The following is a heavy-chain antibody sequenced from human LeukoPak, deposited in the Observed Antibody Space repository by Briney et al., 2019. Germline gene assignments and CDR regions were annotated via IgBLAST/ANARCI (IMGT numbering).Heavy chain of an antibody. CDR1: GYSFTSYW. J-gene: IGHJ3*02. CDR2: IYPGDSDT. Sequence: GESLKISCKGSGYSFTSYWIGWVRQMPGKGLEWMGIIYPGDSDTRYSPSFQGQVTISADKSISTAYLQWSSLKASDTAMYYCASLPFSPWFGESDAFDIWGQGTMVTVSS. CDR3: ASLPFSPWFGESDAFDI. V-gene: IGHV5-51*01. D-gene: IGHD3-10*01.